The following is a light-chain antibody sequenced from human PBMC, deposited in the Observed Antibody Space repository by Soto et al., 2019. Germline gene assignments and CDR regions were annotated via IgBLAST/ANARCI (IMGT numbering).Light chain of an antibody. V-gene: IGKV1-17*01. Sequence: DIQMTQSPSSLSASVGDRVTITCQASQDISNYLNWYQQKPGKAPKRLIYAASSLQSGVPSRFSGSGSGTEFTLTISSLQPEDFATYYCLQSSSYPYTFGGGTKVDIK. J-gene: IGKJ4*01. CDR3: LQSSSYPYT. CDR2: AAS. CDR1: QDISNY.